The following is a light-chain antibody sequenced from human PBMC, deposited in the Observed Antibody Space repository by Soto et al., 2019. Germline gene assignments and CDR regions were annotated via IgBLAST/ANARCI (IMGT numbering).Light chain of an antibody. V-gene: IGLV2-8*01. CDR1: KNDIGVYDF. CDR3: QSYAGSNTYV. CDR2: EVV. Sequence: QSVLTQPPSASGSPGQSVTISCTGTKNDIGVYDFVSWYQHHPGKAPRLIIYEVVQRPSGVPDRFSGSKSGNTASLTVSGRQDADEADYFCQSYAGSNTYVFGSGTKLTVL. J-gene: IGLJ1*01.